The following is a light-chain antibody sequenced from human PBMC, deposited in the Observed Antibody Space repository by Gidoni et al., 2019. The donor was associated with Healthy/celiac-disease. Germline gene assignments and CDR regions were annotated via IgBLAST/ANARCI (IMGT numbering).Light chain of an antibody. CDR1: QSVSSN. CDR2: GAS. CDR3: QQYNNWPPWT. Sequence: SQSVSSNLAWYQQKPGQAPRLLIYGASTRAIGIPARFSGSGSGTEFTLTISSLQSEDFAVYYCQQYNNWPPWTFGQGTKVEIK. V-gene: IGKV3-15*01. J-gene: IGKJ1*01.